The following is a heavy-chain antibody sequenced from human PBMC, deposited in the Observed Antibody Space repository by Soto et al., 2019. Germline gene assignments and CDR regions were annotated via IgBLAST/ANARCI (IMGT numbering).Heavy chain of an antibody. CDR1: GVHFSGYA. V-gene: IGHV3-23*01. CDR2: ISGSGGST. J-gene: IGHJ4*02. CDR3: AKARVFGYFDY. D-gene: IGHD6-13*01. Sequence: HGGSMRLSCAASGVHFSGYAMSLVRQAPGKGLEWVSAISGSGGSTYYADSVKGRFTISRDNSKNTLYLQMNSLRAEDTAVYYCAKARVFGYFDYWGQGTLVTVSA.